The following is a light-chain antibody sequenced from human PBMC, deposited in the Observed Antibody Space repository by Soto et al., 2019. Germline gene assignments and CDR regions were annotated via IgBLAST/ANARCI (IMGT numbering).Light chain of an antibody. J-gene: IGKJ4*01. CDR1: QSVSGSY. CDR3: QHYGSPLT. CDR2: GTS. V-gene: IGKV3-20*01. Sequence: EIVMTQSPATLSVSPGERATLSCRASQSVSGSYLAWYQQKPGQAPRLFIYGTSSRATGIPDRFSGSGSGTDFTLTISRLEPEDFAVYYCQHYGSPLTFGGGTKVDIK.